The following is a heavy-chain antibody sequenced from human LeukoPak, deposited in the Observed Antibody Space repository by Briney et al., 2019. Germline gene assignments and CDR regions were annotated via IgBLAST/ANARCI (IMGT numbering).Heavy chain of an antibody. D-gene: IGHD1-26*01. CDR3: AKDQSGSSYYFDY. V-gene: IGHV3-23*01. J-gene: IGHJ4*02. CDR1: GFTFSTSA. CDR2: ISGSGGST. Sequence: GGSLRLSCAASGFTFSTSAMSWVRQAPGKGLEWVSAISGSGGSTYYADSVKGRFTISRDNSKNTLYLQMNSLRAEDTAVYYCAKDQSGSSYYFDYWGQGTLVTVSS.